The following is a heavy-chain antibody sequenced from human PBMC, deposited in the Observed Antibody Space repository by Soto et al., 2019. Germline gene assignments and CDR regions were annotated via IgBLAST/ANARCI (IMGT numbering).Heavy chain of an antibody. D-gene: IGHD6-6*01. CDR2: INPKTGDT. V-gene: IGHV1-2*02. J-gene: IGHJ4*02. Sequence: ASVKVSCKTSGYTFTGYYLNWVRQAPGRGLEWVGWINPKTGDTNNAQKFQGRVTMTTDTSISTGYMELSGLKSDDTTVYYCVTGDHLVRWGQGTRVTVSS. CDR1: GYTFTGYY. CDR3: VTGDHLVR.